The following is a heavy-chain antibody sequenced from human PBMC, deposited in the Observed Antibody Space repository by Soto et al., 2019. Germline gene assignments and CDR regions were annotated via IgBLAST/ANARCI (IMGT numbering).Heavy chain of an antibody. Sequence: GGSLRLSCAASGFTFSSYWMSWVRQAPGKGLEWVANIKQDGSEKYYVDSVKGRFTISRDNAKNSLYLQMNSLRAEDTAVYYCATYSSSWFLLDAFDIWGQGTMVTVSS. D-gene: IGHD6-13*01. CDR1: GFTFSSYW. J-gene: IGHJ3*02. CDR3: ATYSSSWFLLDAFDI. CDR2: IKQDGSEK. V-gene: IGHV3-7*03.